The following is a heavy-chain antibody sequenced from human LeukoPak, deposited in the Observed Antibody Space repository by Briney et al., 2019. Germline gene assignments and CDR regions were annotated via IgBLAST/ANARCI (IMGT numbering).Heavy chain of an antibody. CDR1: GFTFSSYA. J-gene: IGHJ4*02. D-gene: IGHD3-10*01. Sequence: GGSLRLSCAASGFTFSSYAMHWVRQAPGKGLEWVAVISYDGSNKYYADSVKGRFTFSRDNSKNTLYLQMNSLRAEDTAVYYCARVDLMVRGVLDYWGQGTPVTVSS. CDR2: ISYDGSNK. CDR3: ARVDLMVRGVLDY. V-gene: IGHV3-30-3*01.